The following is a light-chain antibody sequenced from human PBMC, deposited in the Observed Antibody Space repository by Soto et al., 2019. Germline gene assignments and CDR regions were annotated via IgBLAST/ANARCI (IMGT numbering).Light chain of an antibody. V-gene: IGKV1-33*01. CDR3: QQCDDFIT. CDR2: EAS. CDR1: QDIKNY. J-gene: IGKJ4*01. Sequence: DIQMTQSPSSLPASVGDRVTITCQASQDIKNYLNWYQQKPGKAPKLLIYEASNLETGVPSRFSGSGSGRSFTFSISSLLPEDIATYYCQQCDDFITFGGGTRIEIK.